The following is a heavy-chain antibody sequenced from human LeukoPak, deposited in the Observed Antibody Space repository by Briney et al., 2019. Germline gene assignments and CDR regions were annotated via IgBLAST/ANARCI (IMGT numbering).Heavy chain of an antibody. CDR2: ISWNSGSI. CDR1: GFTFDDYA. J-gene: IGHJ5*02. CDR3: AKDTGHYYDSSGNNWFDP. Sequence: PGGSLRLSCAASGFTFDDYAMHWVRQAPGKGLEWVSGISWNSGSIGYADSVEGRFTISRDNAKNSLYLQMNSLRAEDTALYYCAKDTGHYYDSSGNNWFDPWGQGTLVTVSS. D-gene: IGHD3-22*01. V-gene: IGHV3-9*01.